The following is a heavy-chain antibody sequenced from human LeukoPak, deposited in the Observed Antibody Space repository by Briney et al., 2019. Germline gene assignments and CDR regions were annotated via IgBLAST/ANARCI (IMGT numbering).Heavy chain of an antibody. CDR1: GYTFTGYY. CDR2: INTNTGNP. Sequence: ASVKVSCKASGYTFTGYYMHWVRQAPGQGLEWMGWINTNTGNPTYAQGFTGRFVFSLDTSVSTAYLQISSLKAEDTAVYYCARDSGYSSSWREKYYYYMDVWGKGTTVTVSS. J-gene: IGHJ6*03. D-gene: IGHD6-13*01. V-gene: IGHV7-4-1*02. CDR3: ARDSGYSSSWREKYYYYMDV.